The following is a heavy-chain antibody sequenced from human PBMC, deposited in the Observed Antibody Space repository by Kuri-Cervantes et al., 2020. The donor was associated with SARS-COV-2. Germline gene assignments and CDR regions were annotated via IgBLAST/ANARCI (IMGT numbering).Heavy chain of an antibody. D-gene: IGHD2-15*01. J-gene: IGHJ5*02. V-gene: IGHV4-34*01. CDR3: ARGVGLYCSGGSCAKWFDP. Sequence: SQTLSLTCAVYGGSFSGYYWSWIRQPPGKGLEWIGEINHSGSTNYNPSLKSRVAISVDTSKNQFSLKLSSVTSADTAVYYCARGVGLYCSGGSCAKWFDPWGQGTLVTVSS. CDR1: GGSFSGYY. CDR2: INHSGST.